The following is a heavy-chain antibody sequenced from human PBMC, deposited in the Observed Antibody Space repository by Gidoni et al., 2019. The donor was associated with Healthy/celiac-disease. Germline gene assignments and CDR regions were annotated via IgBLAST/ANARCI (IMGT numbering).Heavy chain of an antibody. Sequence: EVHLVDSGGGLVQPGRSLRLSCAASGFPFYDYAMHWVRQAPGTGLEWVSGISWNSGSIGYADSVKGRFTISRDNAKNSLYLQMNSLRAEDTALYYCAKDIGYGDYVHFDYWGQGTLVTVSS. CDR2: ISWNSGSI. D-gene: IGHD4-17*01. CDR3: AKDIGYGDYVHFDY. J-gene: IGHJ4*02. V-gene: IGHV3-9*01. CDR1: GFPFYDYA.